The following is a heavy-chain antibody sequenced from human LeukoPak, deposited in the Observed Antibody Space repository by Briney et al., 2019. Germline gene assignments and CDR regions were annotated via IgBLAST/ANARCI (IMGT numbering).Heavy chain of an antibody. V-gene: IGHV1-8*01. CDR2: VHPNSGNT. CDR3: ARGPRNDP. D-gene: IGHD1-14*01. J-gene: IGHJ5*02. CDR1: GYPFTTWE. Sequence: ASVKVSCKTSGYPFTTWEINWVRQTAGQGLEWMGWVHPNSGNTAYAQKFQGRVTMTRDTSISTAYMELSGLRFDDTAVYFCARGPRNDPWGQGTLVTVSS.